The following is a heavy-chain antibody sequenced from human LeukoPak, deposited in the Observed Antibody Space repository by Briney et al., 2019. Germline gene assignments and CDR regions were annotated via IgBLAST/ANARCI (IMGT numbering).Heavy chain of an antibody. CDR2: ISYDGSNK. CDR3: AVDGSESWGFDY. V-gene: IGHV3-30*03. D-gene: IGHD3-10*01. Sequence: PGGSLRLSCAASGFTFSSYGMHWVRQAPGKGLEWVAVISYDGSNKYYADSVKGRFTISRDNSKNTLYLQMNGLRAEDTAVYYCAVDGSESWGFDYWGQGTLVTVSS. J-gene: IGHJ4*02. CDR1: GFTFSSYG.